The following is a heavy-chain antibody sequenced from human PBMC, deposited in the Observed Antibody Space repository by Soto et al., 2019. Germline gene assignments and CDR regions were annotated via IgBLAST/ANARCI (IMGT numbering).Heavy chain of an antibody. V-gene: IGHV5-51*01. J-gene: IGHJ6*02. D-gene: IGHD2-2*01. CDR1: GYSFTSYW. CDR2: IYPGDSDT. Sequence: PGESLKISCKGSGYSFTSYWIGWVRQMPGKGLEWMGIIYPGDSDTRYSPSFQGQVTISADKSISTAYLQWSSLKASDTAMYYCARQXLEYQLVSPYYYYGMDVWGQGTTVTVS. CDR3: ARQXLEYQLVSPYYYYGMDV.